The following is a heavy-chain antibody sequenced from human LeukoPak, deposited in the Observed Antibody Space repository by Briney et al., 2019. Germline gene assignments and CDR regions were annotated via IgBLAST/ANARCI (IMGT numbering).Heavy chain of an antibody. D-gene: IGHD2-2*01. CDR3: ARDQNWFDP. V-gene: IGHV4-34*01. J-gene: IGHJ5*02. CDR2: INHSGST. Sequence: SETLSLTCAVYGGSFSGYYWSWIRQPPGKGLEWIGEINHSGSTNYNPSLKSRVTISVDASKNQFSLKLSSVTAADTAVYYCARDQNWFDPWGQGTLVTVSS. CDR1: GGSFSGYY.